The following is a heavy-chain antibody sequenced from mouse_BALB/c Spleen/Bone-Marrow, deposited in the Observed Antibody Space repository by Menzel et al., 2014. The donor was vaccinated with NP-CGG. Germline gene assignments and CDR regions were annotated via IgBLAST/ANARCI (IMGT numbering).Heavy chain of an antibody. CDR2: INPSTGYT. CDR1: GYTFTSYW. J-gene: IGHJ1*01. Sequence: QVQLKDSGAELAKPGASVKMSCKASGYTFTSYWMHWVKQRPGQGLEWIGYINPSTGYTEYNQKLKDKATLTADKSSSTAYMRLSSLTSEDSAVYYCARRDYWYFDVWGAGTTVTVSS. V-gene: IGHV1-7*01. CDR3: ARRDYWYFDV.